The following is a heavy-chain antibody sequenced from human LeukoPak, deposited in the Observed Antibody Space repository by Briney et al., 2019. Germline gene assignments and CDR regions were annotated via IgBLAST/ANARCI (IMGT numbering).Heavy chain of an antibody. CDR2: INHSGST. Sequence: SETLSLTCAVYGGSFSGYYWSWIRQPPGKGLEWIGEINHSGSTNYNPSLKSRVTISVDTSKNQFSLKLSSVTAADTAVYYCARVVLPAVPFDYWGQGTLVTVSS. V-gene: IGHV4-34*01. D-gene: IGHD2-2*01. J-gene: IGHJ4*02. CDR1: GGSFSGYY. CDR3: ARVVLPAVPFDY.